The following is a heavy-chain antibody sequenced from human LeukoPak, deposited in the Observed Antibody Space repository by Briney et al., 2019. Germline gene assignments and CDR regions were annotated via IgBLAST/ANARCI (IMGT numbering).Heavy chain of an antibody. CDR2: IYSGGST. V-gene: IGHV3-66*02. CDR3: VRGKAVAGIFDF. J-gene: IGHJ4*02. Sequence: PGGSLRLSCAASGFTASGNYMTWVRQAPGKGLEWVSVIYSGGSTYYADSVKGRFTISRDNSKNMLYLQMNSLRAEDTAVYYCVRGKAVAGIFDFWGQGTLVTVSS. D-gene: IGHD6-19*01. CDR1: GFTASGNY.